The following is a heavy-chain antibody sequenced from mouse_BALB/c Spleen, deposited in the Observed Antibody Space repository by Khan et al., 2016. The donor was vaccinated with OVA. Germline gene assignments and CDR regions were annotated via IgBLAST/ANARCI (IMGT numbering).Heavy chain of an antibody. CDR2: IWSDGST. CDR1: GFSLTNYG. Sequence: QVQLKQSGPGLVAPSQSLSITCTVSGFSLTNYGVNWVRQPPGKGLEWLGVIWSDGSTNYHSALISRLSISKDNSKSQVFLKLNSLQTDDTATYYCVKFDGIFYVMDYWGQGTSVTVAS. J-gene: IGHJ4*01. CDR3: VKFDGIFYVMDY. D-gene: IGHD2-3*01. V-gene: IGHV2-3*01.